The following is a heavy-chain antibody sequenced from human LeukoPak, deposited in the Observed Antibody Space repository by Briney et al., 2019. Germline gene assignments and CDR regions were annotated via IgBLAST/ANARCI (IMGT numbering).Heavy chain of an antibody. V-gene: IGHV4-59*11. Sequence: SETLSLTCTVSGGSISSHYWSWIRQPPGKGLEWIGYIYYSGSTNYNPSLKSRVTISVDTSKNQFSLKLSSVTAADTAVYYCAREGGGYMDVWGKGTTVTVSS. CDR3: AREGGGYMDV. CDR2: IYYSGST. D-gene: IGHD3-16*01. CDR1: GGSISSHY. J-gene: IGHJ6*03.